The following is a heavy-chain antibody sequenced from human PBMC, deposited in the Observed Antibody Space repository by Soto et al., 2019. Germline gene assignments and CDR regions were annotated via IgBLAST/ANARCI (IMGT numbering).Heavy chain of an antibody. Sequence: QVQLVQSGAEVKKPGASVKVSCKASGYTFTSYDINWVRQATGQGLEWMGWMNPNSGNTGYAQKFQGRVTMTRNTYTRTAYMELSSLRSEDTAVYYCARRGYSSSWYYYYYYGMDVWGQGTTVTVSS. J-gene: IGHJ6*02. CDR1: GYTFTSYD. V-gene: IGHV1-8*01. CDR2: MNPNSGNT. CDR3: ARRGYSSSWYYYYYYGMDV. D-gene: IGHD6-13*01.